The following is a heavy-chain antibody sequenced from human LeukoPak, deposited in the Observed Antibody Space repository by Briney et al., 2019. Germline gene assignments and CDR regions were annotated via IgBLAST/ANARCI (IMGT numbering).Heavy chain of an antibody. CDR1: GFTFYDYT. Sequence: GGSLRLSCAASGFTFYDYTMHWVRQAPGKGLEWVSLISWDGGSTYYADSVKGRFTISRDNSKNSLYLQMNSLRTEDTALYYCAKDIFTYYYDSSGYYEGGYFDYWGQGTLVTVSS. V-gene: IGHV3-43*01. CDR2: ISWDGGST. D-gene: IGHD3-22*01. CDR3: AKDIFTYYYDSSGYYEGGYFDY. J-gene: IGHJ4*02.